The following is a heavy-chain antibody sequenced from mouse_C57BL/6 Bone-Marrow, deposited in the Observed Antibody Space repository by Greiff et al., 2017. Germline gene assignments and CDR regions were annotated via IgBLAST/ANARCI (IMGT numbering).Heavy chain of an antibody. CDR1: GYTFTSYW. Sequence: QVQLQQPGAELVRPGTSVKLSCKASGYTFTSYWMHWVKQRPGQGLEWIGVIDPSDSYTNYNQKFKGKATLTVDTSSSTAYMQLSSLTSEDSAVYDCARFPITTVPDYWGQGTTLTVSS. CDR2: IDPSDSYT. D-gene: IGHD1-1*01. CDR3: ARFPITTVPDY. J-gene: IGHJ2*01. V-gene: IGHV1-59*01.